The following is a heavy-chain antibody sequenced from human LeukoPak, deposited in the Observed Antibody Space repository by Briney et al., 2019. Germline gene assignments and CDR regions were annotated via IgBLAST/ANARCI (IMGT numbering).Heavy chain of an antibody. CDR2: IYTSGST. V-gene: IGHV4-4*07. Sequence: PSETLSLTCTVSGGSISSYYWSWIRKPAGKGLEWIGRIYTSGSTNYNPSLKSRVTLSVDTSKNWFSLRLTSVTAADTAVYYCARGQKYTSGYRVTELGSRYSDYWGQGARVTVSP. CDR3: ARGQKYTSGYRVTELGSRYSDY. J-gene: IGHJ4*02. D-gene: IGHD5-18*01. CDR1: GGSISSYY.